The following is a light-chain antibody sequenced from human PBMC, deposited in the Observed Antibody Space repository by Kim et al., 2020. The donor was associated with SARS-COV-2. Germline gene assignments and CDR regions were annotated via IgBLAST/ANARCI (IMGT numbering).Light chain of an antibody. CDR1: RGNIGSNY. J-gene: IGLJ3*02. Sequence: EKVIISCTRTRGNIGSNYVQWYQQRPGTAPIIVIHEDTERPSGVPDRFSGSIDVTSNSAFLTISGLRPEDEADYYCQSYDSTIRVFGGGTQLTVL. CDR3: QSYDSTIRV. V-gene: IGLV6-57*03. CDR2: EDT.